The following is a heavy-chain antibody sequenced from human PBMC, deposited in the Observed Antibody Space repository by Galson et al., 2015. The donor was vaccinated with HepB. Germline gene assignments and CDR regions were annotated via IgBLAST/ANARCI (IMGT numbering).Heavy chain of an antibody. D-gene: IGHD2-15*01. V-gene: IGHV3-21*06. CDR2: ISSSSNYI. Sequence: SLRLSCAASGLTFSDYSMNWVRQAPGKGLEWVSSISSSSNYIYYADSVRGRFTTSRDNAKNSLCLQMDSLRAEDTAMYYCARVDCSGAALQGFGMGVWGQGTAVTVS. J-gene: IGHJ6*02. CDR3: ARVDCSGAALQGFGMGV. CDR1: GLTFSDYS.